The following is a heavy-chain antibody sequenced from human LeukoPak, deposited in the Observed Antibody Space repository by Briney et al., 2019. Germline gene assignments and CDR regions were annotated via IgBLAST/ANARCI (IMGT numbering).Heavy chain of an antibody. CDR3: ADRGDVDY. CDR2: IYYSGST. D-gene: IGHD3-10*01. Sequence: SETLSLTCTVSGGSISSYYWSWIRQPPGKGLEWIGYIYYSGSTNYNPSLKSRVTISVDTSKNQFSLKLSSVTAADTAVYYCADRGDVDYWGQGTLVTVSS. V-gene: IGHV4-59*01. J-gene: IGHJ4*02. CDR1: GGSISSYY.